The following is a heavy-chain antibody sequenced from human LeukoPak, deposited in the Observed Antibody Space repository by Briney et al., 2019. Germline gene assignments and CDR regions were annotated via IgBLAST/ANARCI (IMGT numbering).Heavy chain of an antibody. D-gene: IGHD6-13*01. CDR2: ISSGSSYI. V-gene: IGHV3-21*01. CDR1: GFTFSSYS. J-gene: IGHJ4*02. Sequence: GGSLRLSCAASGFTFSSYSMNWDRQAPGKGLEWVSSISSGSSYIYYADSVKGRFTISRDNAKNSLYLQMNSLRAEDTAVYYCARDKGITATGTNFDYWGQGTLVTVSS. CDR3: ARDKGITATGTNFDY.